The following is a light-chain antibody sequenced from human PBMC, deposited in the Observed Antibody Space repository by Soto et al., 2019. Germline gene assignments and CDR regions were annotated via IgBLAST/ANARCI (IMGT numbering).Light chain of an antibody. V-gene: IGKV3-15*01. CDR2: GAF. J-gene: IGKJ5*01. Sequence: EILMTQSPATLSVSPGERVTLSCRASQSVSRKLAWYQQKPGQAPRLLIYGAFSRATGIPARFSGSGSGTEFTLTISSLQYEDFAVYYCQQYKNWPPITFGQGTRLEIK. CDR3: QQYKNWPPIT. CDR1: QSVSRK.